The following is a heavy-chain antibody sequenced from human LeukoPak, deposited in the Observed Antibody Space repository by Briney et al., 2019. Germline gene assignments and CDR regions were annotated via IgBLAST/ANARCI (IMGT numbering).Heavy chain of an antibody. V-gene: IGHV3-30-3*01. Sequence: GRSLRLSCAASGFTFSSYAMHWVRQAPGKGLEWVAVISYDGSNKYYADSVKGRFTISRDNSKNTLYLQMNSLRAEDTAVYYCARDGRAATPPRDDYVWGSYRYKGFFDYWGQRTLVTVSS. D-gene: IGHD3-16*02. CDR3: ARDGRAATPPRDDYVWGSYRYKGFFDY. CDR1: GFTFSSYA. J-gene: IGHJ4*02. CDR2: ISYDGSNK.